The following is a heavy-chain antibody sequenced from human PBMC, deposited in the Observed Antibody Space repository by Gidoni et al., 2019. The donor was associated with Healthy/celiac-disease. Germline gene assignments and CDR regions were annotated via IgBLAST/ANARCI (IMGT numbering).Heavy chain of an antibody. V-gene: IGHV3-21*01. Sequence: EVQLVESGGGLVKPGGSLRLSCAASGFTFSSYSMNWVRQAPGKGLEWVSSISSSSSYIYYADSVKGRFTISRDNAKNSLYLQMNSLRAEDTAVYYCARDLGAAVAGTDYYYYGMDVWGQGTTVTVSS. CDR2: ISSSSSYI. CDR3: ARDLGAAVAGTDYYYYGMDV. J-gene: IGHJ6*02. D-gene: IGHD6-19*01. CDR1: GFTFSSYS.